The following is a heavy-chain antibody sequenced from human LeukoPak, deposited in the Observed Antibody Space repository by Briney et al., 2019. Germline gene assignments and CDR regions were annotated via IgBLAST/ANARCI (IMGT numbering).Heavy chain of an antibody. CDR3: ARGRSSSWTRGTLLDY. D-gene: IGHD6-13*01. CDR2: INHSGST. V-gene: IGHV4-38-2*02. J-gene: IGHJ4*02. CDR1: GYSISSGYY. Sequence: SETLSLTCTVSGYSISSGYYWSWIRQPPGKGLEWIGEINHSGSTNYNPSLKSRVTISVDTSKNQFSLKLSSVTAADTAVYYCARGRSSSWTRGTLLDYWGQGTLVTVSS.